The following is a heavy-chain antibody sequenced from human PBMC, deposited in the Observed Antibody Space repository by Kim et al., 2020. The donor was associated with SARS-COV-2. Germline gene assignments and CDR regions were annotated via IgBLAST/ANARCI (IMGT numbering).Heavy chain of an antibody. CDR1: GGSISSSNW. CDR3: ASAKSGWYYFDY. CDR2: IYHSGST. V-gene: IGHV4-4*02. Sequence: SETLSLTCAVSGGSISSSNWWSWVRQPPGKGLEWIGEIYHSGSTNYNPSLKSRVTISVDKSKNQFSLKLSSVTAADTAVYYCASAKSGWYYFDYWGQGTLVTVSS. J-gene: IGHJ4*02. D-gene: IGHD6-19*01.